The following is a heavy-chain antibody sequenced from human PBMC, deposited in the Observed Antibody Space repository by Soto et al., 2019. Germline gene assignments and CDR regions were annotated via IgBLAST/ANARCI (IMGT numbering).Heavy chain of an antibody. V-gene: IGHV4-31*03. CDR1: GGSISSGGSY. CDR2: IFYSDSF. CDR3: ARAPETPPIFGVVRPYFFDF. D-gene: IGHD3-3*01. J-gene: IGHJ4*02. Sequence: QVQLQESGPGLVKSSQTLSLTCTVSGGSISSGGSYWSWIRQRPGKGLEWIGYIFYSDSFYYSPSHKGRVVILADTSMNQFTLKLSSVTDADTAVYYCARAPETPPIFGVVRPYFFDFWGQGTLVTVSS.